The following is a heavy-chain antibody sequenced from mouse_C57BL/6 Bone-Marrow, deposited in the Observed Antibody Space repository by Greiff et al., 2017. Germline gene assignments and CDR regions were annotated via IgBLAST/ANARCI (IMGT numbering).Heavy chain of an antibody. CDR3: ARDWDYFDY. CDR2: IYPGDGDT. CDR1: GYAFSPYW. Sequence: FQLQRSGAELVKPGASVKISCKVSGYAFSPYWRTWVKQGPGKGLEWIGQIYPGDGDTNYNGKFKGKATLTADKSSSTAYMQLSSLTSEDSAVYFCARDWDYFDYWGQGTTLTVSS. V-gene: IGHV1-80*01. D-gene: IGHD4-1*01. J-gene: IGHJ2*01.